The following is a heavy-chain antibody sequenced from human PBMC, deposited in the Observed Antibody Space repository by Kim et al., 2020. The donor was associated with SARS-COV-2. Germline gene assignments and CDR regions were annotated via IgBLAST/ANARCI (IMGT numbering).Heavy chain of an antibody. CDR3: ARHPDAASSIAARPFDY. J-gene: IGHJ4*02. D-gene: IGHD6-6*01. Sequence: SETLSLTCTVSGGSISSSSYYWGWIRQPPGKGLEWIGSIYYSGSTYYNPSLKSRVTISVDTSKNQFSLKLSSVTAADTAVYYCARHPDAASSIAARPFDYWGQGTLVTVSS. V-gene: IGHV4-39*01. CDR2: IYYSGST. CDR1: GGSISSSSYY.